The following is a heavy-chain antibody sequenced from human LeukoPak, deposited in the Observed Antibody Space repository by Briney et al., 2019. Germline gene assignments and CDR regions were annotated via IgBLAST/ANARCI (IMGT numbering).Heavy chain of an antibody. CDR3: TRAAGNYQFYYYMDV. D-gene: IGHD1-14*01. CDR1: GYSISTDYYY. V-gene: IGHV4-38-2*01. CDR2: IYHSGIT. J-gene: IGHJ6*03. Sequence: SETLSLTCGVSGYSISTDYYYWGWIRQPPGQGLEWIGNIYHSGITYYSPSLKSRVTISVDTSKNQFSLRLSSVTAEDTAVYYCTRAAGNYQFYYYMDVWGKGTTVTVSS.